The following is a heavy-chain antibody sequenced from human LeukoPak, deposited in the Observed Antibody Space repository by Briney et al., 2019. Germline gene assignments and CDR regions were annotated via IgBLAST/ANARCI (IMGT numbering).Heavy chain of an antibody. CDR3: ARVAARPFFDY. V-gene: IGHV3-48*03. J-gene: IGHJ4*02. Sequence: GGSLRLSCAASGFTFSSYEMNWVRQAPGKGLEWVSYISSSGSTIYYADSVKGRFTISRDNAKNSLYLQMNSLRAEDTAVYYCARVAARPFFDYWGQGTLVTVSS. CDR2: ISSSGSTI. CDR1: GFTFSSYE. D-gene: IGHD6-6*01.